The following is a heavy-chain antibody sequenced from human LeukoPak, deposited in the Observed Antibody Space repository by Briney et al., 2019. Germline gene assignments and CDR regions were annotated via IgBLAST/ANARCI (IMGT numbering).Heavy chain of an antibody. Sequence: SETLSLTCTVSGYSISSGYYWGWVRQPPGKGLEWIGSTYHSGSTYYNPSLKSRVTISVDTSKNQFSLKLSSVTAADTAVYYCARDRSAAAGFDYWGQGTLVTVSS. CDR2: TYHSGST. CDR3: ARDRSAAAGFDY. V-gene: IGHV4-38-2*02. D-gene: IGHD6-13*01. CDR1: GYSISSGYY. J-gene: IGHJ4*02.